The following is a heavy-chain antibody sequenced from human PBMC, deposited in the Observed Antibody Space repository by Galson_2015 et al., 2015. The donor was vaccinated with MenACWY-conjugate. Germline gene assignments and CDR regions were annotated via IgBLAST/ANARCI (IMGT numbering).Heavy chain of an antibody. CDR1: GDSVSSKSVA. V-gene: IGHV6-1*01. CDR3: ARWVAVKMIEY. D-gene: IGHD6-19*01. CDR2: TYYRSKWFN. J-gene: IGHJ4*02. Sequence: CAISGDSVSSKSVAWNWIRQSPSRGLEWLGRTYYRSKWFNDYAMSVKSRITISPDTSKNQFSLQLNSVTPEDTAVYYCARWVAVKMIEYWGQGTLVTVSS.